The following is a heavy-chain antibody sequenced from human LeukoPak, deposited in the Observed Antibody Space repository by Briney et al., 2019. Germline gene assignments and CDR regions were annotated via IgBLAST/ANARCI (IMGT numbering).Heavy chain of an antibody. CDR2: MNPNSANT. CDR3: ARVEVVPAANFDY. Sequence: ASVKVSCKASGYTFTSYDINWVRQATGQGLEWMGWMNPNSANTGYAQKFQGRVTMTRNTSISTAYMELSSLRSEDTAVYYCARVEVVPAANFDYWGQGTLVTVSS. J-gene: IGHJ4*02. CDR1: GYTFTSYD. D-gene: IGHD2-2*01. V-gene: IGHV1-8*01.